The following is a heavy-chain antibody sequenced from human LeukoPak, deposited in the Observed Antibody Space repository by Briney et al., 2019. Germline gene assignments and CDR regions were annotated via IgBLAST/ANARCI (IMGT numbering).Heavy chain of an antibody. CDR1: GFTFRDYY. D-gene: IGHD3-22*01. CDR2: IKSKTDGGTT. J-gene: IGHJ4*02. V-gene: IGHV3-15*01. Sequence: PGGSLRLSCAASGFTFRDYYMSWVRQAPGKGLEWVGRIKSKTDGGTTDYAAPVKGRFTISRDDSKNTLYLQMNSLKTEDTAVYYCTTGGGYYYVFDYWGQGTLVTVSS. CDR3: TTGGGYYYVFDY.